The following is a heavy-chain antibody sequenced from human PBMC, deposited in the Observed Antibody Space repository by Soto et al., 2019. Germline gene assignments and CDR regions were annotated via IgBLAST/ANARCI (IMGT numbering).Heavy chain of an antibody. D-gene: IGHD3-10*01. CDR1: SGSISSSNW. Sequence: QVQLQESGPGLVKPSGTLTLTCAVSSGSISSSNWWSWVRQPPGKGLEWIGEIYHSGSTNYNPALKSRVAISVDKSKNQFSLKLSAVTAADTAVYYCARAWFGNLEGAFDIWGQGTMVTVSS. V-gene: IGHV4-4*02. CDR3: ARAWFGNLEGAFDI. CDR2: IYHSGST. J-gene: IGHJ3*02.